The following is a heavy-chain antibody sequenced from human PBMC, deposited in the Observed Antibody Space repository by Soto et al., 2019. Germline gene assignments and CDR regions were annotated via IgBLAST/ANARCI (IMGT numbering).Heavy chain of an antibody. CDR1: GGTLSGYY. CDR3: ARGQRFSDWFDP. Sequence: SETLSLTCTITGGTLSGYYWTWIRQSAGGGLEWIGRIYSSGSTNYNPSLKSRVTISLDTSMSHFSLRLRSVSAADTAVYYCARGQRFSDWFDPWGQGTLVTVSS. J-gene: IGHJ5*02. CDR2: IYSSGST. V-gene: IGHV4-4*07. D-gene: IGHD3-3*01.